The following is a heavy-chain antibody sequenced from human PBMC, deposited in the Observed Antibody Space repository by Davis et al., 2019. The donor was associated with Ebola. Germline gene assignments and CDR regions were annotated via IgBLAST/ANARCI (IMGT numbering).Heavy chain of an antibody. D-gene: IGHD1-26*01. Sequence: GGSLRLSCAASGFTFSSYAMSWVRQAPGKGLEWVSAISGSGGSTYYADSAKGRFTISRDNSKDTLYLQMNSLRVEDTAVYYCAKAVGAAQRAYFDYWGQGTLVTVSS. J-gene: IGHJ4*02. CDR2: ISGSGGST. CDR1: GFTFSSYA. V-gene: IGHV3-23*01. CDR3: AKAVGAAQRAYFDY.